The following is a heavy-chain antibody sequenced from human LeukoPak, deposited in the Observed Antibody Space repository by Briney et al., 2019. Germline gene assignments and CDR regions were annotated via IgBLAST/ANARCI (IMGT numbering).Heavy chain of an antibody. CDR2: IRYDGSNK. Sequence: GGSLRLSCAASGFTFSSYGMHWVRQAPGKGLEWVAFIRYDGSNKYYADSVKGRFTISRDNSKNTLYLQMNSLRAEDTAVYYCARDSGSSDYFDYWGQGTLVTVSS. CDR1: GFTFSSYG. J-gene: IGHJ4*02. CDR3: ARDSGSSDYFDY. V-gene: IGHV3-30*02. D-gene: IGHD1-26*01.